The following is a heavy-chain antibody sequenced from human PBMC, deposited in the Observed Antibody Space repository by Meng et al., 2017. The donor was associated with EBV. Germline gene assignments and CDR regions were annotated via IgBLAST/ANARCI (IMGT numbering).Heavy chain of an antibody. CDR1: RGAFSSDA. V-gene: IGHV1-8*02. CDR3: ARGRGVYCSGGSCYPGWFDP. CDR2: MNPKSGNK. Sequence: QGQMAKAGGCVRKTGVWGKGSCQASRGAFSSDARSWVRQAPGQGFEWMGWMNPKSGNKGYAQKFQGRVTMTRNTSISTAYMELSSLRSEDTAVYYCARGRGVYCSGGSCYPGWFDPWGQGTLVTVSS. J-gene: IGHJ5*02. D-gene: IGHD2-15*01.